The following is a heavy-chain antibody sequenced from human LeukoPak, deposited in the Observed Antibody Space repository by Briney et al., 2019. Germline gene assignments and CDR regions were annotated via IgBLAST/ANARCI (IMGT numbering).Heavy chain of an antibody. V-gene: IGHV4-59*01. J-gene: IGHJ6*02. CDR2: IYYSGST. CDR1: GGPISSYY. Sequence: SETLSLTCTVSGGPISSYYWSWIRQPPGKGLEWIGYIYYSGSTNYNPSLKSRVTISVDTSKNQFSLKLSPVTAADTAVYYCAREEDYYGMDVWGQGTTVTVSS. CDR3: AREEDYYGMDV.